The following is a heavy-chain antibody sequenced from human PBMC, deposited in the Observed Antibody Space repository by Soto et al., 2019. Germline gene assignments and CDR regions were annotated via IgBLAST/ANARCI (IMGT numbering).Heavy chain of an antibody. Sequence: EVQLVESGGGLVLLGGSLRLSCAASGFTFSSYSMNWVRQAPGKGLEWVSYTSSSSSTIYYADSVKGRFTISRDNAKNSLYLQMNSLRDEDTAVYYCARDHDSSGWYDAFDIWGQGTMVTVSS. D-gene: IGHD6-19*01. CDR1: GFTFSSYS. J-gene: IGHJ3*02. CDR3: ARDHDSSGWYDAFDI. V-gene: IGHV3-48*02. CDR2: TSSSSSTI.